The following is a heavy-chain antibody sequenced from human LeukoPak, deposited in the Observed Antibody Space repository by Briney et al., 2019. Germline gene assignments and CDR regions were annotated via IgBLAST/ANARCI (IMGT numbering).Heavy chain of an antibody. Sequence: PGGSLRLSCAASGFTFSSYGMHWVRQAPGKGLEWVANIKRDESEKSYVDSVKGRFTISRDNGKNSLYLQMNSLRGEDTAVYYCARERRIVEKSFDYWGQGTLVTVSS. D-gene: IGHD1-26*01. CDR1: GFTFSSYG. CDR2: IKRDESEK. CDR3: ARERRIVEKSFDY. V-gene: IGHV3-7*03. J-gene: IGHJ4*02.